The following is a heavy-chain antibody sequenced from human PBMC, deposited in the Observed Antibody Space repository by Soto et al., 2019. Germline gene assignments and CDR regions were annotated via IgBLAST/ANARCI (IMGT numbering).Heavy chain of an antibody. Sequence: KPSETLSLTCTVSGGSISSGGYYWSWIRQHPGKGLEWIGYIYYSGSTYYNPSLKSRVTISVDTSKNQFSLKLSSVTAADTAVYYCAREGNLGYCSSTSCPEMHYYYYYGMDGWGQGTTVTVAS. J-gene: IGHJ6*02. D-gene: IGHD2-2*01. CDR3: AREGNLGYCSSTSCPEMHYYYYYGMDG. CDR1: GGSISSGGYY. CDR2: IYYSGST. V-gene: IGHV4-31*03.